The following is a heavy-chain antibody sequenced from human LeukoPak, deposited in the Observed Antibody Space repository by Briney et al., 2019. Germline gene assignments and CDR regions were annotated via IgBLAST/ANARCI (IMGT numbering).Heavy chain of an antibody. D-gene: IGHD2-15*01. CDR3: ARETYCSGGSCLGYYYYGMDV. CDR2: IYYSGST. Sequence: SETLSLTCTVSGGSISSSSYYWGWIRQPPGKGLEWIGSIYYSGSTYYNPFLKSRVTISVDTSKNQFSLKLSSVTAADTAVYYCARETYCSGGSCLGYYYYGMDVWGQGTTVTVSS. J-gene: IGHJ6*02. V-gene: IGHV4-39*07. CDR1: GGSISSSSYY.